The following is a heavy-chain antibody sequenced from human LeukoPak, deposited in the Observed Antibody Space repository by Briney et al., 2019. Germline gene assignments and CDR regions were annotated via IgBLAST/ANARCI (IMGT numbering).Heavy chain of an antibody. J-gene: IGHJ4*02. Sequence: GGSLRLSCAASGFIVSNFYMNWVRQAPGKGLEWVSVIYSGGTTSYADSVRGRFTISRDNSKNTLYLQTNSLRAEDTAVYYCARQLRGDYWGQGTLVTVSS. D-gene: IGHD3-10*01. CDR1: GFIVSNFY. V-gene: IGHV3-66*04. CDR2: IYSGGTT. CDR3: ARQLRGDY.